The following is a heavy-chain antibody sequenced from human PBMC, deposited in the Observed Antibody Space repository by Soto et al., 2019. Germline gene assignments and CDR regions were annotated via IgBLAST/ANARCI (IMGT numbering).Heavy chain of an antibody. D-gene: IGHD3-3*01. J-gene: IGHJ5*02. CDR2: ISAHYGNT. CDR3: ARNLEWYNWFDP. Sequence: QVQLVQSGAEVKKPGASVKVSCKTSGYTFIDYGISWVRQAPGQGLEWMGWISAHYGNTNHAQKLQGRVTMTTDTSTSTAYKELRSLTSDDTAVDYCARNLEWYNWFDPWGQGTLVTVSS. CDR1: GYTFIDYG. V-gene: IGHV1-18*01.